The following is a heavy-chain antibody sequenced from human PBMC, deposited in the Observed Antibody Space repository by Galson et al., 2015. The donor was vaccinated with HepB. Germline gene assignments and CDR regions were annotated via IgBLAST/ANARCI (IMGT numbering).Heavy chain of an antibody. V-gene: IGHV3-21*01. D-gene: IGHD7-27*01. J-gene: IGHJ4*02. CDR1: GFTFSSYS. CDR2: ISSSSSYI. CDR3: AREINWEARYFDY. Sequence: SLRLSCAASGFTFSSYSMNWVRQAPGKGLEWVSSISSSSSYIYYADSVKGRFTISRDNAKNSLYLQMNSLRAEDTAVYYCAREINWEARYFDYWGQGTLVTVSS.